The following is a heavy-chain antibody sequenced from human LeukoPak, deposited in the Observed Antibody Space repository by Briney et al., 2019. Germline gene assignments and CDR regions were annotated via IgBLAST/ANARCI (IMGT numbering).Heavy chain of an antibody. CDR2: MNPNSGNT. CDR1: GYTFTSYD. D-gene: IGHD2-2*01. Sequence: ASVKVSCKASGYTFTSYDINWVRQATGQGLEWMGWMNPNSGNTGYAQKFQGRVTITADESTSTAYMELSSLRSEDTAVYYCARDLGPREYQLLGWDYWGQGTLVTVSS. CDR3: ARDLGPREYQLLGWDY. J-gene: IGHJ4*02. V-gene: IGHV1-8*01.